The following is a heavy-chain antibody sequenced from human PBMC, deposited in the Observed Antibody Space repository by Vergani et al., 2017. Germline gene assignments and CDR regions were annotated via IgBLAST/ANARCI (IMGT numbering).Heavy chain of an antibody. J-gene: IGHJ4*02. Sequence: EVQLVESGGGLVQPGRSLRLSCAASGFTFDDYAMHWVRQAPGKGLEWVSGISWNSGSIGYADSVKGRFTISRDNAKNSLYLQMNSLRAEDTALYYCAKDIAYYYDSSGYYSPCFDYWGQGTLVTVSS. V-gene: IGHV3-9*01. D-gene: IGHD3-22*01. CDR2: ISWNSGSI. CDR1: GFTFDDYA. CDR3: AKDIAYYYDSSGYYSPCFDY.